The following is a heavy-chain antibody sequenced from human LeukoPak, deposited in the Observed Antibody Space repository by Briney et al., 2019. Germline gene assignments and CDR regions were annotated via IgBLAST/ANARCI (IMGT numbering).Heavy chain of an antibody. CDR1: GFTVSSNF. CDR2: IYGGGST. J-gene: IGHJ4*02. Sequence: GGSLRRSCAASGFTVSSNFMSWVRQAPGKGLEWVSVIYGGGSTYYADSVKGRFTISRDTSKNTLYLQMNSLRAEDTAVYYCASWPGGWYGEDSWGQGTLVTVSS. V-gene: IGHV3-53*01. CDR3: ASWPGGWYGEDS. D-gene: IGHD6-19*01.